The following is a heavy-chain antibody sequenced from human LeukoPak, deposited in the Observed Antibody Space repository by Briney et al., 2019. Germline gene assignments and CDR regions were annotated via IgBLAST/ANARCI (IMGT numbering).Heavy chain of an antibody. J-gene: IGHJ4*02. V-gene: IGHV4-4*02. D-gene: IGHD5-18*01. Sequence: SETLSLTCAVSGGSISSNNWWLWVRQSPEKGLEWIGEIYHDGSTNYNPSLKSRVTISMDKSKNQLSLKLNFVTAADTAVYYCARDRGGYTYSHDYWGQGTLVTVSS. CDR3: ARDRGGYTYSHDY. CDR1: GGSISSNNW. CDR2: IYHDGST.